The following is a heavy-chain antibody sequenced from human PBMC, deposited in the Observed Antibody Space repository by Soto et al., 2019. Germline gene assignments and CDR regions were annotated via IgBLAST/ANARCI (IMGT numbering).Heavy chain of an antibody. CDR1: GFTFSSYA. J-gene: IGHJ6*02. D-gene: IGHD3-3*01. CDR3: ARDDYDFWSGYSSPYYYGMDV. Sequence: QVQLVASGGGVVQPGRSLRLSCAASGFTFSSYAMHWVRQAPGKGLEWVEVISYDGSNKYYADSVKGRFTISRDNSKNTLYLQMNSLRAEDTAVYYCARDDYDFWSGYSSPYYYGMDVWGQGTTVTVSS. CDR2: ISYDGSNK. V-gene: IGHV3-30-3*01.